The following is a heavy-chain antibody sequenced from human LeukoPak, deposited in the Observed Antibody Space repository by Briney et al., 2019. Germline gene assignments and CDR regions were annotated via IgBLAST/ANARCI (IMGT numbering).Heavy chain of an antibody. V-gene: IGHV4-34*01. CDR1: GGSFSGYY. CDR3: ARALGYCSGGSCYDNYYYMDV. J-gene: IGHJ6*03. CDR2: INHSGST. D-gene: IGHD2-15*01. Sequence: PSETLSLTCAVYGGSFSGYYWSWIRQPPGKGLEWIGEINHSGSTNYNPSLKSRVTISVDTSKNQFPLKLSSVTAADTAVYYCARALGYCSGGSCYDNYYYMDVWGKGTTVTVSS.